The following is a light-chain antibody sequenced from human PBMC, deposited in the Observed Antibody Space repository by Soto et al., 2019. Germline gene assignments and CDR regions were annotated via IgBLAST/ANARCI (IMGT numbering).Light chain of an antibody. Sequence: PSTLSSSVGDRVTITCRASQRISRYLAWYQQKPGRAPNLLIYTASTLQSGVPSRFSGSGSGTDFTLTISSLQPEDFATYYCQQSYTTPGAFGQGTRLEI. CDR1: QRISRY. J-gene: IGKJ5*01. CDR3: QQSYTTPGA. V-gene: IGKV1-39*01. CDR2: TAS.